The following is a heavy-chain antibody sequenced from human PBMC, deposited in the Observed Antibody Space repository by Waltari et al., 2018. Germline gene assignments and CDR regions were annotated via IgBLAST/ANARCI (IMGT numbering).Heavy chain of an antibody. Sequence: QLQLQESGPGLVKPSETLSLTCTVSGGSISTNYNWGWIRQPPGKGLEWMGNMQYRGSTFYNPSLKSRVTISLETSKIQFSLGLSSVGAADTAVYFCGRIAFGDDGRYFQHWGQGTLVTVSS. CDR3: GRIAFGDDGRYFQH. CDR2: MQYRGST. J-gene: IGHJ1*01. V-gene: IGHV4-39*01. CDR1: GGSISTNYN. D-gene: IGHD4-17*01.